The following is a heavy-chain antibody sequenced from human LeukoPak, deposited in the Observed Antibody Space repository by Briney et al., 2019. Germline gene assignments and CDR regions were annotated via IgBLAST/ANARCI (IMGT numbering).Heavy chain of an antibody. V-gene: IGHV1-69*04. CDR3: ARAQQQLVRAPFDY. J-gene: IGHJ4*02. D-gene: IGHD6-13*01. Sequence: EASVKVSCKASGGTFSSYAISWVRQAPGQGLEWMGRIIPILGIANYAQKFQGRVTITADKSTSTAYMELSSLRSEDTAVYYCARAQQQLVRAPFDYGGQGTLVPVSS. CDR1: GGTFSSYA. CDR2: IIPILGIA.